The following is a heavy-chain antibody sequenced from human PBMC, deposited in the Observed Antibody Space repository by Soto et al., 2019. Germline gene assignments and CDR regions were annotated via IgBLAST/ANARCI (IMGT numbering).Heavy chain of an antibody. CDR1: GFSLTTSGAG. D-gene: IGHD3-22*01. J-gene: IGHJ3*02. Sequence: QITLKESGPTLVKPTQTLTLTCSFSGFSLTTSGAGVGWIRQPPGKALEWLAVIYWNDDKRYSPSLKTRLTITKDTSNIQVVLTMTNMDPVDTATYCCARPHPLMIGTDAFDIWGQGTMVTVSS. CDR3: ARPHPLMIGTDAFDI. V-gene: IGHV2-5*01. CDR2: IYWNDDK.